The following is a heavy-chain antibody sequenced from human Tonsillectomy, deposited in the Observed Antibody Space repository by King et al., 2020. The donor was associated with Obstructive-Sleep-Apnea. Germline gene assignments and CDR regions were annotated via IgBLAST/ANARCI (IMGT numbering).Heavy chain of an antibody. CDR3: ARLGGRGDY. CDR2: MNPNSGNT. Sequence: QLVQSGAEVNKPGASVKVSCKASGYTFTNYDINWVRQAPGQGLEWMGWMNPNSGNTVYAQKFQGRVSMTRHTSISTAYLELSSLRSEDTAVYYCARLGGRGDYWGQGTLVTVSS. D-gene: IGHD3-16*01. CDR1: GYTFTNYD. V-gene: IGHV1-8*01. J-gene: IGHJ4*02.